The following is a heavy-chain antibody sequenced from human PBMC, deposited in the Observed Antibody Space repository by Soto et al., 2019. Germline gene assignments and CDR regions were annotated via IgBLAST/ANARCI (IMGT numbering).Heavy chain of an antibody. CDR3: ARHLEYYYYYMDV. J-gene: IGHJ6*03. CDR1: GGSISSSSYY. Sequence: PSETLSLTCTVSGGSISSSSYYWGWIRQPPGKGLEWIGSIYYSGSTYYNPSLKSRVTIPVDTSKNQFSLKLSSVTAADTAVYYCARHLEYYYYYMDVWGKGTTVTVSS. V-gene: IGHV4-39*01. CDR2: IYYSGST.